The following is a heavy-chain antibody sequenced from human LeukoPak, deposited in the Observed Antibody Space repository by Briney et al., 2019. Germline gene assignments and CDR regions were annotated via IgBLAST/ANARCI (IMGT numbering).Heavy chain of an antibody. D-gene: IGHD2-2*01. CDR2: INHSGST. J-gene: IGHJ5*02. CDR1: GGSFSGYY. V-gene: IGHV4-34*01. Sequence: SETLSLTCAVYGGSFSGYYWSWIRQPPGKGLEWIGEINHSGSTNYNPSLKSRVTISVDTSKNQFSLKLSSVTAADTAVYYCARALGVVVPGGGSNWFDPWGQGTLVTVSS. CDR3: ARALGVVVPGGGSNWFDP.